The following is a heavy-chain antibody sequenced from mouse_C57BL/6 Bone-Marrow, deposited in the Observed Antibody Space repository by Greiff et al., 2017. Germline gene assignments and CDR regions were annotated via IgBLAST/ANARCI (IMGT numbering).Heavy chain of an antibody. J-gene: IGHJ3*01. CDR3: AREGDGYTWFAY. D-gene: IGHD2-3*01. CDR1: GYSITSGYY. CDR2: ISYDGSN. Sequence: EVQLVESGPGLVKPSQSLSLTCSVTGYSITSGYYWNWIRQFPGNKLEWMGYISYDGSNNYNPSLKNRISITRDTSKNQFFLKLNSVTTEDTATYYFAREGDGYTWFAYWGQGTLVTVSA. V-gene: IGHV3-6*01.